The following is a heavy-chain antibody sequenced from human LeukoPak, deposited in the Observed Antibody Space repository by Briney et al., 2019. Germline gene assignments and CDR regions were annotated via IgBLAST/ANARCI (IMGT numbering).Heavy chain of an antibody. CDR3: ARGEMATIEDAFDI. CDR1: GDSISSYY. J-gene: IGHJ3*02. V-gene: IGHV4-59*01. CDR2: IYYSGST. D-gene: IGHD5-24*01. Sequence: PSETLSLTCTVSGDSISSYYWSWIRQPPGKGLEWIGYIYYSGSTNYNPSLKSRVTISVDTSKNQFSLKLSSVTAADTAVYYCARGEMATIEDAFDIWGQGTMVTVSS.